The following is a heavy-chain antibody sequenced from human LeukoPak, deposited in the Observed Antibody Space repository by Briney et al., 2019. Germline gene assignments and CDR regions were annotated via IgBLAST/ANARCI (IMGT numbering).Heavy chain of an antibody. D-gene: IGHD5-18*01. J-gene: IGHJ4*02. CDR3: ARGGGVDAAMALDY. Sequence: PGGSLRLSCAASGFTFNIYAMHWVRQAPGQGLEWVAIIYYDGSVKYYADSVKGRFTISRDSSKSTVYLIMNRLRADDTAVYYCARGGGVDAAMALDYWGQGTLVAVSS. V-gene: IGHV3-33*01. CDR1: GFTFNIYA. CDR2: IYYDGSVK.